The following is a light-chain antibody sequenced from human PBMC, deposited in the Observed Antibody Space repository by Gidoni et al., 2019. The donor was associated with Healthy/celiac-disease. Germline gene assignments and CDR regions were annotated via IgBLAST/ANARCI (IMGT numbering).Light chain of an antibody. CDR3: QQRSNWPPAPFT. CDR2: DAS. V-gene: IGKV3-11*01. Sequence: EIVLTQSPATLSLSPGERATLSCRASQSVSSYLAWYQQKPGQAPRLLSYDASNRATGIPARFSGSVSGTDFTLTISSLEPEDFAVYYCQQRSNWPPAPFTFGPGTKVDIK. CDR1: QSVSSY. J-gene: IGKJ3*01.